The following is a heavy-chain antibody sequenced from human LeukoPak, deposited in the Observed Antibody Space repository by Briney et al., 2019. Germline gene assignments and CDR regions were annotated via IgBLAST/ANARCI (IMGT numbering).Heavy chain of an antibody. Sequence: GASVKVSCKASGYTFTGYYMHWVRQAPGQGLEWMGWINPNSGGTNYAQKFQGRLNMTRNTSINTAYMELRSLKSDDTAVYYCASLKNYYDSSGYLVTDAFDIWGQGTMVTVSS. D-gene: IGHD3-22*01. CDR2: INPNSGGT. J-gene: IGHJ3*02. CDR3: ASLKNYYDSSGYLVTDAFDI. CDR1: GYTFTGYY. V-gene: IGHV1-2*02.